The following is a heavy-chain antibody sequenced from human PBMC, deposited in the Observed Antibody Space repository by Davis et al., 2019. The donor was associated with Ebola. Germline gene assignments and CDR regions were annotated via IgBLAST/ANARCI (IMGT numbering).Heavy chain of an antibody. CDR1: GFVFSSYA. CDR2: PSGSGGLS. J-gene: IGHJ6*02. Sequence: GGSLRLSCSVSGFVFSSYAMHWVRQAPGKGLEWVSAPSGSGGLSYYADSVKGRFTISRDNSKNTLYLQMDSLTAEDTAVYYCARGGETVTGTASHGMDVWGQGTTVTVSS. CDR3: ARGGETVTGTASHGMDV. D-gene: IGHD1-14*01. V-gene: IGHV3-23*01.